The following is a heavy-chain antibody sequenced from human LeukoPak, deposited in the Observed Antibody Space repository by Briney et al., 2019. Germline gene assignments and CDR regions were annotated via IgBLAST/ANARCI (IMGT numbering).Heavy chain of an antibody. D-gene: IGHD6-6*01. CDR3: ARGLGSLDAFDI. CDR1: GYTFTSYD. Sequence: EASVKVSCKASGYTFTSYDINWLRQATGQGLEWMGWMNPNSGNTGYAQKFQGRVTMTRNTSISTAYMELSSLRSEDTAVYYCARGLGSLDAFDIWGQGTMVTVSS. J-gene: IGHJ3*02. CDR2: MNPNSGNT. V-gene: IGHV1-8*01.